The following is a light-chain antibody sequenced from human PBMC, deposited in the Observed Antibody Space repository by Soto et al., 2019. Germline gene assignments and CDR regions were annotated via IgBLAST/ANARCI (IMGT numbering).Light chain of an antibody. V-gene: IGKV1-9*01. CDR2: AAS. J-gene: IGKJ4*01. Sequence: DLQLTQSPSFLSASVGDRVTITCRASQGISSYLAWYQQKRGKAPKLLIYAASTLQSGVPSRFSGSGSGTEFTLTISSLQPADFATYYCQQLNSYPLTFGGGTKVEIK. CDR1: QGISSY. CDR3: QQLNSYPLT.